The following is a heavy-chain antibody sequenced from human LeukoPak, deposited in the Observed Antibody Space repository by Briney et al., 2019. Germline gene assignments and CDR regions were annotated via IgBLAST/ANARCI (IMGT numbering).Heavy chain of an antibody. CDR1: GYTFTSYG. Sequence: ASVKVSCKASGYTFTSYGISWVRQAPGQGLEWMGWISAYNGNTNYAQKLQGRVTMTTDTSTSTAYMELRSLRSDDTAVYYCARDTAYDSSGYYYYMDVWGKGTTVTVSS. V-gene: IGHV1-18*01. J-gene: IGHJ6*03. D-gene: IGHD5-12*01. CDR2: ISAYNGNT. CDR3: ARDTAYDSSGYYYYMDV.